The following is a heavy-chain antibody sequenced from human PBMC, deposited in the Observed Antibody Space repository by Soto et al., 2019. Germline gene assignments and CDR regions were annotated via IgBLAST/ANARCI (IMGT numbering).Heavy chain of an antibody. Sequence: HPGGSLRLSCAASGFTFSSYAMSWVRQAPGKGLEWVSGIDGSGRNTYYADSVKGRFTISRDNSKNTLSVQMNGLRVEDTALYYCAKDGGSVCSGGTCYFQAPDYWGQGTLVTAPQ. J-gene: IGHJ4*02. CDR3: AKDGGSVCSGGTCYFQAPDY. CDR2: IDGSGRNT. CDR1: GFTFSSYA. V-gene: IGHV3-23*01. D-gene: IGHD2-15*01.